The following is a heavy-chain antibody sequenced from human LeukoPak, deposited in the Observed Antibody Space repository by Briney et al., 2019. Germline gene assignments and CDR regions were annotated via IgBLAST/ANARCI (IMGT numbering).Heavy chain of an antibody. Sequence: TGGSLRLSCAASGFTFSSYSLTWVRQAPGKGLEGVSFISSSSITIYYADSVKGRFTISRDNAEKSLYLQMNSLRAEDTAVYYCARDRGGSYSAIDYCGQGTLVTVSS. CDR3: ARDRGGSYSAIDY. J-gene: IGHJ4*02. CDR2: ISSSSITI. D-gene: IGHD2-15*01. V-gene: IGHV3-48*04. CDR1: GFTFSSYS.